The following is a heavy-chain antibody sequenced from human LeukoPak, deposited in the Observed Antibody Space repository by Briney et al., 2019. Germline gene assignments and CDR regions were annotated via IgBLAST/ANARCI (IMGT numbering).Heavy chain of an antibody. J-gene: IGHJ4*02. D-gene: IGHD3-22*01. Sequence: ASETLSLTCAVYGGSFSGYYWSWIRQPPGKGLEWIGEINHSGSTNYNPSLKSRVTISVDTSKNQFSLKLSSVTAADTAVYYCARAPYHDSSGQVDYWGQGTLVTVSS. V-gene: IGHV4-34*01. CDR3: ARAPYHDSSGQVDY. CDR1: GGSFSGYY. CDR2: INHSGST.